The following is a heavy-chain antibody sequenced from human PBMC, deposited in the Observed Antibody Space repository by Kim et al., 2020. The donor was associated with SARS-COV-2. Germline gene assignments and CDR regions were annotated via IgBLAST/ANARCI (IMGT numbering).Heavy chain of an antibody. J-gene: IGHJ6*02. D-gene: IGHD3-10*01. V-gene: IGHV4-31*02. Sequence: RVTISGDTSKNQFSLKLSSVTAADTAVYYCARDHVGSGSYYYYYYGMDVWGQGTTVTVSS. CDR3: ARDHVGSGSYYYYYYGMDV.